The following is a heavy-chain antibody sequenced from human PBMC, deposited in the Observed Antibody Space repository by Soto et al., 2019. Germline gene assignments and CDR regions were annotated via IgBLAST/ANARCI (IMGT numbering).Heavy chain of an antibody. CDR2: ISGSGGST. Sequence: HPGGSLRLSCAASGFTFSSYAMSWVRQAPGKGLEWVSAISGSGGSTYYADSVKGRFTISRDNSKNTLYLQMNSLRAEDTAVYYCAKDLSMITFGGVIAPNSWGQGTLVTVS. CDR3: AKDLSMITFGGVIAPNS. J-gene: IGHJ4*02. V-gene: IGHV3-23*01. CDR1: GFTFSSYA. D-gene: IGHD3-16*02.